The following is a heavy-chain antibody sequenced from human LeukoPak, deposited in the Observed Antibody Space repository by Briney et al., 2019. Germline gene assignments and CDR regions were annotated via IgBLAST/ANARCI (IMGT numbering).Heavy chain of an antibody. J-gene: IGHJ4*02. Sequence: SETLSLTCTVSGGSFGTYYWSWIRRPPGKGLEWIGYIYYTGTVIYNPSLMGRVTMSVDTSKNQFSLNVESLTAADTAVYFCARGTTGPQYFDSWGQGTLVTVSS. CDR2: IYYTGTV. V-gene: IGHV4-59*01. D-gene: IGHD4-11*01. CDR3: ARGTTGPQYFDS. CDR1: GGSFGTYY.